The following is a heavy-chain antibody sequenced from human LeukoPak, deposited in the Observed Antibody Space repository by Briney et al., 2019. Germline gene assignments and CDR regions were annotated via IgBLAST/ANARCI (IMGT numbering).Heavy chain of an antibody. Sequence: SETLSLTCTVSGGSISSSSYYWGWIRQPPGKGLEWIGSIYYSGSTYYNPSLRSRVTISVDTSKNQSPLKLSSVPPADTAVYYCARAGEIVVVIASYFDYWGQGTLVTVSS. D-gene: IGHD2-21*01. CDR3: ARAGEIVVVIASYFDY. CDR1: GGSISSSSYY. CDR2: IYYSGST. V-gene: IGHV4-39*01. J-gene: IGHJ4*02.